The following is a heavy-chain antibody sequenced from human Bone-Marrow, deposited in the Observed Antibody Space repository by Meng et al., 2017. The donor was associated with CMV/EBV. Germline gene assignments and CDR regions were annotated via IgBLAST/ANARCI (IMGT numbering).Heavy chain of an antibody. D-gene: IGHD5-18*01. V-gene: IGHV1-8*01. CDR3: ARGKGIGWIQLPSDYFDY. J-gene: IGHJ4*02. CDR2: MNPNSGNT. CDR1: GYTFTSYD. Sequence: ASVKVSCKASGYTFTSYDINWVRQATGQGLEWMGWMNPNSGNTGYAQKFQGRVTMTRNTSISTAYMELSSLRSEDTAVYYCARGKGIGWIQLPSDYFDYWGQGTRVTGSS.